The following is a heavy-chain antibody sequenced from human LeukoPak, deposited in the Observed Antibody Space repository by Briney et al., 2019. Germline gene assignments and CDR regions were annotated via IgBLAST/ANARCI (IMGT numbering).Heavy chain of an antibody. CDR1: GFTFDDYA. V-gene: IGHV3-9*01. J-gene: IGHJ4*02. CDR3: AKDASSGWSRYYYFDY. D-gene: IGHD6-19*01. CDR2: ISWNSGSI. Sequence: GRSLRLSCAASGFTFDDYAMRWVRQAPGKGLEGVSGISWNSGSIGYADSVKGRFTISRDNAKNTLYLQMNSLRAEDTAVYYCAKDASSGWSRYYYFDYWGQGTLVTVSS.